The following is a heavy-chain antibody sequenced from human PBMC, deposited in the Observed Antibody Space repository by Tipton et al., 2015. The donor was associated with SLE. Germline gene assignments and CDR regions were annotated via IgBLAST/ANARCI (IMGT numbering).Heavy chain of an antibody. J-gene: IGHJ4*02. V-gene: IGHV3-53*05. D-gene: IGHD2-15*01. Sequence: SLRLSCAASGFTVSSNYMSWVRQAPGKGLEWVSVIYSGGSTYYADSVKGRFTISRDNSKNTLYLQMNSLRAEDTAVYYCARDQRGYCSGGSCGHWGQGTLVTVSS. CDR1: GFTVSSNY. CDR2: IYSGGST. CDR3: ARDQRGYCSGGSCGH.